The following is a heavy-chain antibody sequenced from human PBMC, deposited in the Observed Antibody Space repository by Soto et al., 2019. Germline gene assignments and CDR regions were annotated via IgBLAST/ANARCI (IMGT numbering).Heavy chain of an antibody. CDR3: ASERRSAAGTVEY. V-gene: IGHV4-4*07. Sequence: QVQLQESGPGLVKPSETLSLTCTVSGSSISNYYWSWIRQPAGKGLEWIGRIYASGNTNYNPSLKSRVTMSVDTSKNQFSLNLNSVTAAETAVYYCASERRSAAGTVEYWGQGTLVTVSS. J-gene: IGHJ4*02. CDR1: GSSISNYY. CDR2: IYASGNT. D-gene: IGHD6-13*01.